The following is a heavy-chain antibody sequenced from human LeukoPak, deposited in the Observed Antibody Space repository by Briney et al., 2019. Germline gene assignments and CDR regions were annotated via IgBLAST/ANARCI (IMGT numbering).Heavy chain of an antibody. Sequence: PGGSLRLSCAASGFIFSSAWMNWVRQAPGKGLEWVGRVKSIADGGTTDYAAPVKGRFTISRDDSQNTLYLQMNSLKTEDTAVYYCTTPNCSSTSCYRRYYNWFDPWGQGTLVTVSS. CDR2: VKSIADGGTT. D-gene: IGHD2-2*01. CDR1: GFIFSSAW. V-gene: IGHV3-15*07. J-gene: IGHJ5*02. CDR3: TTPNCSSTSCYRRYYNWFDP.